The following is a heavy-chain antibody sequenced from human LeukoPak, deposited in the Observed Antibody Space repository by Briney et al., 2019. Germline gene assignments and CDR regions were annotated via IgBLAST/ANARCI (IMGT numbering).Heavy chain of an antibody. J-gene: IGHJ3*02. CDR2: ISGSGGST. V-gene: IGHV3-23*01. CDR3: ARVAYTYGYSQAFDI. Sequence: ISGSGGSTYYADSVKGRFTISRHDSKNTLYLQMNSLRTEDTAIYYCARVAYTYGYSQAFDIWGQGTMVTVSS. D-gene: IGHD5-18*01.